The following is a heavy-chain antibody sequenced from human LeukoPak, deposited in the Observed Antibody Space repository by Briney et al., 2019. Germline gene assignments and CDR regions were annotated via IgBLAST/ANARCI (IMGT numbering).Heavy chain of an antibody. CDR2: IYYSGST. D-gene: IGHD6-19*01. CDR1: GGSISSSSSY. CDR3: AGGIAVAVHKDAFDI. Sequence: PSQTLSLTCTVSGGSISSSSSYWGWIRQPPGKGLEWIGSIYYSGSTYHNPSLKSRVTISVDTSKNQFSLKLSSVTAADTAVYYCAGGIAVAVHKDAFDIWGQGTMVTVSS. V-gene: IGHV4-39*07. J-gene: IGHJ3*02.